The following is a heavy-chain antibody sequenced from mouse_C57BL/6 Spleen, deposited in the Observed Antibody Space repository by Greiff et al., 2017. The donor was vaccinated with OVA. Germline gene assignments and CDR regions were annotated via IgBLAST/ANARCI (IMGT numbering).Heavy chain of an antibody. V-gene: IGHV5-16*01. CDR1: GFTFSDYY. Sequence: DVMLVESEGGLVQPGSSMKLSCTASGFTFSDYYMAWVRQVPEKGLEWVANINYDGSSTYYLDSLKSRFIISRDNAKNILYLQMSSLKSEDTATYYCARGDYDVPFAYWGQGTLVTVSA. J-gene: IGHJ3*01. CDR3: ARGDYDVPFAY. D-gene: IGHD2-4*01. CDR2: INYDGSST.